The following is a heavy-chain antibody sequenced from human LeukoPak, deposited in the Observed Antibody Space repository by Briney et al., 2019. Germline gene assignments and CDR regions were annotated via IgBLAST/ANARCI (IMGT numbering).Heavy chain of an antibody. J-gene: IGHJ6*02. CDR3: ARAHGSGRGNRGGFYYYYGMDV. CDR1: GYTLTELS. V-gene: IGHV1-24*01. CDR2: FDPEDGET. Sequence: ASVKVSCKVSGYTLTELSMHWVRQAPGKGLEWMGGFDPEDGETIYAQKFQGRVTMTEDTSTDTAYMELSSLRSEDTAVCYCARAHGSGRGNRGGFYYYYGMDVWGQGTTVTVSS. D-gene: IGHD3-10*01.